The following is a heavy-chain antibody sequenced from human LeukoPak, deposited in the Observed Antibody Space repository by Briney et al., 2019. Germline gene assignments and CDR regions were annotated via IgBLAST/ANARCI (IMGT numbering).Heavy chain of an antibody. CDR3: AREHIIGWFDP. CDR1: GFTFSNYA. V-gene: IGHV3-23*01. J-gene: IGHJ5*02. D-gene: IGHD3-3*01. CDR2: ITSGGERT. Sequence: GGSLRLSCAASGFTFSNYAMNWVRQAPGKGLEWVSGITSGGERTYYRDSVKGRFAISRDNFRDTVFLQMNSLTDEDTAVYYCAREHIIGWFDPWGQGTLVTVSS.